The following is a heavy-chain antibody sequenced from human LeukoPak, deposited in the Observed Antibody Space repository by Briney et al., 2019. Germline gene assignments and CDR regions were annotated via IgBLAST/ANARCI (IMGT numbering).Heavy chain of an antibody. J-gene: IGHJ6*02. CDR3: ARASRGVQVYGMDV. CDR1: GYTFTSYG. V-gene: IGHV1-69*13. D-gene: IGHD3-16*01. CDR2: IIPIFGTA. Sequence: SVKVSCKASGYTFTSYGISWVRQAPGQGLEWMGGIIPIFGTANYAQKFQGRVTITADESTSTACMELSSLRSEDTAVYYCARASRGVQVYGMDVWGQGTTVTVSS.